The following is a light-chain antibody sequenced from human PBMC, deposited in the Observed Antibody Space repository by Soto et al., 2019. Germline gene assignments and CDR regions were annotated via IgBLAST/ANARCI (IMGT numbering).Light chain of an antibody. V-gene: IGLV1-47*02. CDR2: GNN. J-gene: IGLJ3*02. CDR3: AAWDDSLSAGL. Sequence: QSVVTQPPSASGTPGQRVTISCSGSSSNIGSNPVYWYQQFPGMAPKLLIYGNNQRPSGVSDRFSVSKSGTSASLAISGLRSADEADYYCAAWDDSLSAGLFGGGTKVTVL. CDR1: SSNIGSNP.